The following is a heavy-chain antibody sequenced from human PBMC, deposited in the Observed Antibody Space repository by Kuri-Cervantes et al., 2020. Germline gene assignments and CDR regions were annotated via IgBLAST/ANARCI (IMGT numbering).Heavy chain of an antibody. J-gene: IGHJ5*02. CDR1: GFTFSSYE. V-gene: IGHV3-23*01. CDR3: AKGSSFSSVTVPLDP. Sequence: GESLKISCAASGFTFSSYEMNWVRQAPGKGLEWVSGISGTGDRTYYADSVRGRFTTSRDNSKSTLYLQMNSLRAEDTAVYYCAKGSSFSSVTVPLDPWGQGTLVTVSS. D-gene: IGHD6-19*01. CDR2: ISGTGDRT.